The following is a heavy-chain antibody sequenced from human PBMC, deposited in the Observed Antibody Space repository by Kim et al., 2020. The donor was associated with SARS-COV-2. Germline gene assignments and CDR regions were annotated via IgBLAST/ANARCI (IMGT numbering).Heavy chain of an antibody. Sequence: GGSLRLSCIASGFTFSSYEMNWVRQAPGKGLEWVSYISNSGYTIYYADSVKGRITISRDNAKNSLYLQMNSLRAEDTAVYFCARARRQQKILVSQYYFDSWGQGTLVTVSS. CDR3: ARARRQQKILVSQYYFDS. J-gene: IGHJ4*02. CDR1: GFTFSSYE. D-gene: IGHD2-8*02. V-gene: IGHV3-48*03. CDR2: ISNSGYTI.